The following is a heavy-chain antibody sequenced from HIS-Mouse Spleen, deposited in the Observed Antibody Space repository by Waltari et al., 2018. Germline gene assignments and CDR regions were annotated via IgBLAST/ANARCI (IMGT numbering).Heavy chain of an antibody. D-gene: IGHD6-13*01. V-gene: IGHV4-39*07. CDR2: IYYSGSP. CDR1: GGSISSSSYY. Sequence: QLQLQESGPGLMKPSETLSLTCTVSGGSISSSSYYWGWIRQPPGKGLEWIGSIYYSGSPDSNPSLKSRVTISVDTSNNQFSLKLSSVTAADTAVYYCAREIPYSSSWYDWYFDLWGRGTLVTVSS. J-gene: IGHJ2*01. CDR3: AREIPYSSSWYDWYFDL.